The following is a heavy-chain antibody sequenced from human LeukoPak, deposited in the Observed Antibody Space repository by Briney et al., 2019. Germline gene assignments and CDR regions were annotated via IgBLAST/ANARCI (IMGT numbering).Heavy chain of an antibody. V-gene: IGHV4-30-2*03. CDR3: ARQGIVGAYYYYYYMDV. J-gene: IGHJ6*03. CDR2: IYHSGST. D-gene: IGHD1-26*01. CDR1: GGSISSGGYY. Sequence: PSETLSLTCTVSGGSISSGGYYWSWIRQPPGKGLEWIGYIYHSGSTYYNPSLKSRVTISVDTSKNQFSLKLSSVTAADTAVYYCARQGIVGAYYYYYYMDVWGKGTTVTVSS.